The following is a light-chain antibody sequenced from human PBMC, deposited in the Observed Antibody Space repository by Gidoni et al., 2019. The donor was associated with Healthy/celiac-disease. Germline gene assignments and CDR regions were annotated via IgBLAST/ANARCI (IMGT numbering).Light chain of an antibody. V-gene: IGKV1-5*03. J-gene: IGKJ1*01. Sequence: DLQMTQSPSTLSASVGDRVTITCRASQSISSWLAWYQQKPGKAPKLLIYKASSLESGVPSRFSGSGSVTEFTLTISSLQPDDFATYYCQQLWTFGQGTKVEIK. CDR1: QSISSW. CDR3: QQLWT. CDR2: KAS.